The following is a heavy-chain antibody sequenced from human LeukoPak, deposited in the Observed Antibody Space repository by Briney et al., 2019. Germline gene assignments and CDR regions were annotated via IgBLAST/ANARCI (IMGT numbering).Heavy chain of an antibody. D-gene: IGHD3-10*01. V-gene: IGHV3-74*03. CDR3: ARDLGGSEDY. CDR2: INSDGSST. J-gene: IGHJ4*02. CDR1: GFSFSGYW. Sequence: GGSLRLSCAASGFSFSGYWMHWVRQVPGKGLVRVSRINSDGSSTTYADSVKGRFTISRDNAKDTLYLQMNSLRAEDSAVYYCARDLGGSEDYWGQGTLVTVSS.